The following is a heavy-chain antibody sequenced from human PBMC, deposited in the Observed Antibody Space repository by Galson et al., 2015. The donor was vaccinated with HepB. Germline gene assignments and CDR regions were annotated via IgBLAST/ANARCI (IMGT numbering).Heavy chain of an antibody. Sequence: SLRLSCAASGFTFSSYSTNWVRQAPGEGLEWVSSISSSSSYIYYADSVKGRFTISRDNAKNSLYLQMNSLRAEDTAVYYCAREPEYSSSWTNWFDPWGQGTLVTVSS. CDR2: ISSSSSYI. CDR3: AREPEYSSSWTNWFDP. D-gene: IGHD6-13*01. V-gene: IGHV3-21*01. CDR1: GFTFSSYS. J-gene: IGHJ5*02.